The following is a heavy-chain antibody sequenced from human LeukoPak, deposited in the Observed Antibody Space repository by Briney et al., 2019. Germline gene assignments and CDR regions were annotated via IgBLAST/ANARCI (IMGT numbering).Heavy chain of an antibody. CDR1: GYTFTSYY. D-gene: IGHD3-10*01. CDR3: ARDDLSFGYYYGSGSYPPRVHAFDI. V-gene: IGHV1-46*01. CDR2: INPSGGST. Sequence: ASVKVSCKASGYTFTSYYMHWVRQAPGQGLEWMGIINPSGGSTSYAQKFQGRVTITRDTSASTAYMELSSLRSEDTAVYYCARDDLSFGYYYGSGSYPPRVHAFDIWGQGTMVTVSS. J-gene: IGHJ3*02.